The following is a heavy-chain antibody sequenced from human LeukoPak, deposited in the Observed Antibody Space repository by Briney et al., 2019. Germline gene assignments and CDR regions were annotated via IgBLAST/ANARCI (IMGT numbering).Heavy chain of an antibody. V-gene: IGHV3-30*04. D-gene: IGHD5-12*01. CDR1: GFTFSSYA. CDR2: ISYDGSNK. J-gene: IGHJ4*02. CDR3: ARDRGYSGYAFLDY. Sequence: PGGSLRLSCAASGFTFSSYAMHWVRQAPGKGLECVAVISYDGSNKYYADSVKGRLPISRDNSKNTLYLQMNSLRPEDTAVYYCARDRGYSGYAFLDYWGQGTLVTVSS.